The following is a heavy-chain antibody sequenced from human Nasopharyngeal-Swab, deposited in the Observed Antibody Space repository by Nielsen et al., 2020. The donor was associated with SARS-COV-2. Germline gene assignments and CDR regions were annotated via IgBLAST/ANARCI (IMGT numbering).Heavy chain of an antibody. D-gene: IGHD3-10*01. CDR2: IWYDGSNK. CDR3: ARDPKYYYGSGSLTDYYYYYYMDV. J-gene: IGHJ6*03. Sequence: WIRQPPGKGLEWVAVIWYDGSNKYYADSVKGRFTISRDNSKNTLYLQMNSLRAEDTAVYYCARDPKYYYGSGSLTDYYYYYYMDVWG. V-gene: IGHV3-33*01.